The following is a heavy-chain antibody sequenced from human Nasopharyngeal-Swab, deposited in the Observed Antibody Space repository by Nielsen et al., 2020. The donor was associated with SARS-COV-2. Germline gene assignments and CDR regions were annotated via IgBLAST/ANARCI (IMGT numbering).Heavy chain of an antibody. J-gene: IGHJ4*02. Sequence: ASVKVSCKAAGYTFTGYYMHWVRQAPGQGLEWTGRINPNSGGTNYAQKFQGRVTMTRDTYISTAYMELSRLRSDDTAVYYCARDREMVLDYWGQGTLVTVSS. D-gene: IGHD5-24*01. CDR2: INPNSGGT. CDR1: GYTFTGYY. V-gene: IGHV1-2*06. CDR3: ARDREMVLDY.